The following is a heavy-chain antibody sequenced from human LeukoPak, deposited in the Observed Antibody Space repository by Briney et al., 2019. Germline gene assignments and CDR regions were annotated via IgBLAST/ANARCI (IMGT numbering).Heavy chain of an antibody. CDR3: AKGKIVVVPAAMVY. CDR1: GFTFSSYG. Sequence: GGSLRLSCAASGFTFSSYGMHWVRQAPGEGLEWVSFIRYDGSNKYYADSVKGRFTISRDNSKNTLYLQMNSLRAEDTAVYYCAKGKIVVVPAAMVYRGQGTLVTVSS. V-gene: IGHV3-30*02. CDR2: IRYDGSNK. D-gene: IGHD2-2*01. J-gene: IGHJ4*02.